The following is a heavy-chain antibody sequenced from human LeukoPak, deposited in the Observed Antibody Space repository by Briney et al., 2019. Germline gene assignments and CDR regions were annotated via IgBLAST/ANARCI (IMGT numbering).Heavy chain of an antibody. CDR3: ARYYDYVWGLAPFDY. CDR2: INHSGST. CDR1: GGSFSGYY. J-gene: IGHJ4*02. Sequence: PSETLSLTCAVYGGSFSGYYWSWIRQPPGKGLEWIGEINHSGSTNYNPSLKSRVTISVDTSKNQFSLKLSSVTAADTAVYYCARYYDYVWGLAPFDYWGQGTLVTVSS. V-gene: IGHV4-34*01. D-gene: IGHD3-16*01.